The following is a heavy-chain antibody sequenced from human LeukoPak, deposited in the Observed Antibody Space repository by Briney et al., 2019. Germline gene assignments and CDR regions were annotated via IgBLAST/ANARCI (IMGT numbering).Heavy chain of an antibody. D-gene: IGHD6-13*01. Sequence: PGGSLRLSCAASGFTFSSYSMNWVRQAPGKGLEWVSYISSRSATIYYADSVKGRFTISRDNAKNSLYLQMNSLRAEDTAVYYCARDPLSSSSFDLWGQGTLLTVAS. J-gene: IGHJ4*02. CDR3: ARDPLSSSSFDL. V-gene: IGHV3-48*01. CDR1: GFTFSSYS. CDR2: ISSRSATI.